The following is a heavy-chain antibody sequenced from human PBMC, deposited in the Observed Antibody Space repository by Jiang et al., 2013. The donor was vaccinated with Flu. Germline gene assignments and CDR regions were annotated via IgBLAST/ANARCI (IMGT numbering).Heavy chain of an antibody. J-gene: IGHJ3*01. Sequence: LLKPSETLSLTCDFYSGSFSGYYWSWIRQTPEKGLEWIGEINHRGSTTYNPSLKSRVTISIEESRNQFSLRLTSVIAADTAVYYCARTLAATVHAFEVWGQGTMVSVSS. D-gene: IGHD1-1*01. V-gene: IGHV4-34*01. CDR2: INHRGST. CDR1: SGSFSGYY. CDR3: ARTLAATVHAFEV.